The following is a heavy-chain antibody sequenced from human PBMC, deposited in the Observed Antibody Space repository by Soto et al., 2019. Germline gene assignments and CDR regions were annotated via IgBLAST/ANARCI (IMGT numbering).Heavy chain of an antibody. V-gene: IGHV3-23*01. J-gene: IGHJ4*02. D-gene: IGHD5-12*01. CDR2: IYSNHDTT. CDR3: ANRVVYVVATDY. CDR1: GFSLNNQA. Sequence: GGSLRLSCTASGFSLNNQAMSWVRQAPGKGLEWVSSIYSNHDTTYYADSVKGRFTISRDNSKNTVYLQMNSLRVEDTAVYYCANRVVYVVATDYWGQGILVTVSS.